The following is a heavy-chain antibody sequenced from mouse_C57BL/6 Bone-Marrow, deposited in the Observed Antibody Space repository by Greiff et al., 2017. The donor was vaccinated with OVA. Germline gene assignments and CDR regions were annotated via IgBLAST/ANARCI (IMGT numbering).Heavy chain of an antibody. J-gene: IGHJ2*01. Sequence: VQLQQSGAELVMPGASVKLSCKASGYTYTSYWMHWVKQRPGQGLEWIGEIDPSDSYTNYNQKFKGKSTLTVDKSSSTAYMQLSSLTSEDSAVYYCAVLRRAYYFDYWGQGTTLTVSS. CDR1: GYTYTSYW. CDR3: AVLRRAYYFDY. CDR2: IDPSDSYT. V-gene: IGHV1-69*01. D-gene: IGHD2-4*01.